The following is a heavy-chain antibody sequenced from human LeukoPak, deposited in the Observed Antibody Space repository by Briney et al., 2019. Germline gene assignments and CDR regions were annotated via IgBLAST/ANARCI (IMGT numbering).Heavy chain of an antibody. CDR3: AGAFSGWSPKF. CDR2: ISDGGGAT. J-gene: IGHJ4*02. CDR1: GFTFSSYA. V-gene: IGHV3-23*01. Sequence: GWSLRLSCAASGFTFSSYAMTWVRQAPGKGLEWVSGISDGGGATYYADSVKGRFTLSRDNSKNTLYLQMNSLRADDTAVYYCAGAFSGWSPKFWGQGTLVTVSS. D-gene: IGHD6-19*01.